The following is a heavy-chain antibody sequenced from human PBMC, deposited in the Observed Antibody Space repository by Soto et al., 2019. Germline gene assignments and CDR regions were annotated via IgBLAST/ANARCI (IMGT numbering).Heavy chain of an antibody. J-gene: IGHJ4*02. CDR2: ISHTGYT. CDR1: GFTFNTFA. V-gene: IGHV3-23*01. D-gene: IGHD4-17*01. CDR3: AKDITATTVTDYFDY. Sequence: GGSLRLSCAASGFTFNTFAMTWVRQPPGKGLEWVSAISHTGYTYYIDSVRGRFTISRDNSKNTLYLQMNSLRAEDTAVYYCAKDITATTVTDYFDYWGQGTLVTVSS.